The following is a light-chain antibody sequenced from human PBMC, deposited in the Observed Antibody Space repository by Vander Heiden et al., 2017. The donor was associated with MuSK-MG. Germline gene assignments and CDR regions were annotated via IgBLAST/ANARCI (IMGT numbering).Light chain of an antibody. CDR3: QQCDNWPIP. Sequence: EIVLTQSPATLSLSPGERATLSCKSHNVFDQLAWYQQKPGQAPRLLIYDASNRATGIPARFSGSGYGTDFTLTISSLEPEDIAVYYCQQCDNWPIPFGHGTKVDF. V-gene: IGKV3-11*01. CDR1: HNVFDQ. J-gene: IGKJ3*01. CDR2: DAS.